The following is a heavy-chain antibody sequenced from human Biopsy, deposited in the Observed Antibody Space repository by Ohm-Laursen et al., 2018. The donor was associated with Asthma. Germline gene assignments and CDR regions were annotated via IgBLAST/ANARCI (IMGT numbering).Heavy chain of an antibody. V-gene: IGHV1-3*04. D-gene: IGHD3-9*01. J-gene: IGHJ3*01. CDR3: ARTYYDFLTGQVKDVFGV. CDR2: VNTGNGDT. CDR1: GYNFISFA. Sequence: ASVKVSCKPSGYNFISFAIHWVRQAPGHRLEWMGWVNTGNGDTKYSQKFQGRVTVTRDTSASTAYMELRSLRSEDTATYYCARTYYDFLTGQVKDVFGVWGQGTMVTVSS.